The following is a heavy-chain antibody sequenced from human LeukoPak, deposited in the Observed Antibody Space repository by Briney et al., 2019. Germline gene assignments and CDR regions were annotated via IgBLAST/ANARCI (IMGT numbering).Heavy chain of an antibody. D-gene: IGHD3-10*01. J-gene: IGHJ6*02. Sequence: PGGSLRLSCAASGFTFSSYAMSWVRQAPGKGLEWVSAISGSGGSTYYADSVKGRFTISRDNYKNALYLQMNSRRAEDTAVYYCAKDPKGRYYYYGMDVWGQGTTVSVSS. CDR1: GFTFSSYA. CDR3: AKDPKGRYYYYGMDV. CDR2: ISGSGGST. V-gene: IGHV3-23*01.